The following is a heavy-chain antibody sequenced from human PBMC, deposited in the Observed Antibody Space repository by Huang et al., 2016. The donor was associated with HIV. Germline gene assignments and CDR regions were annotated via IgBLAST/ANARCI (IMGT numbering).Heavy chain of an antibody. CDR2: MTEGINNS. D-gene: IGHD3-3*01. CDR3: AKDADTSGYDVLGPFGS. V-gene: IGHV3-23*01. Sequence: EVLLLESGGGLVQPGGSLRLSCVASGFTFSSYAMSWVRQGRGKGLEGVSGMTEGINNSYYAHSVKGRFAVARDDSTNTLYLQMNSLRAEDTAVYYCAKDADTSGYDVLGPFGSWGQGTLVTVSS. CDR1: GFTFSSYA. J-gene: IGHJ4*02.